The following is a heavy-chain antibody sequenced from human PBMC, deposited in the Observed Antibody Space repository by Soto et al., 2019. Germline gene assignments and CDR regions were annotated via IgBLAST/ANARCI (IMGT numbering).Heavy chain of an antibody. CDR2: INDRGSI. CDR1: GGSLSGYY. D-gene: IGHD3-9*01. V-gene: IGHV4-34*01. J-gene: IGHJ2*01. Sequence: QVQLQQWGAGPLRPLETLSLTCGVSGGSLSGYYWAWIRQSPGKGLEWIGEINDRGSINYNPSLKSRVRISVDTSKNHYSLNLRSVTAADTAVYYCARESHDMLTGPPWVWYFDLWGRGTLVTVSS. CDR3: ARESHDMLTGPPWVWYFDL.